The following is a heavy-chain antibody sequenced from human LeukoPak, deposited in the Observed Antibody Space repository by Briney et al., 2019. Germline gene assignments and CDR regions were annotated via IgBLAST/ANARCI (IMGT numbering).Heavy chain of an antibody. J-gene: IGHJ4*02. D-gene: IGHD6-13*01. Sequence: ASVKVSCKASGGTFSSYAISWVRQAPGQGLEWMGGIIPIFGTANYAQKFQGRVTITTDESTSTAYMELSSLRSEDTAVNYCARAENPIAAADYWGQGTLVTVSS. CDR3: ARAENPIAAADY. V-gene: IGHV1-69*05. CDR1: GGTFSSYA. CDR2: IIPIFGTA.